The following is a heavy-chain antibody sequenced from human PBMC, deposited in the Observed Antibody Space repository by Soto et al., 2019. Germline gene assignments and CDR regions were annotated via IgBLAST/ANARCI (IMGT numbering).Heavy chain of an antibody. CDR2: ISVYNGDT. CDR3: ARDVPSYSSGWYAADY. CDR1: GYTVTSYG. Sequence: GASVKVSCKASGYTVTSYGICSVRQAPGQGLEWMGWISVYNGDTDYAQKLQGRVTMTTDTSTSTAYMELRSLRSDDTAVYYCARDVPSYSSGWYAADYWGRGTLVTVSS. V-gene: IGHV1-18*01. J-gene: IGHJ4*02. D-gene: IGHD6-19*01.